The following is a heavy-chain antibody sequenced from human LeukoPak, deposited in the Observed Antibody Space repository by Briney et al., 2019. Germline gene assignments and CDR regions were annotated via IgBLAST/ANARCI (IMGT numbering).Heavy chain of an antibody. V-gene: IGHV4-59*12. Sequence: SETLSLTCTVSGGSISSYYWSWTRQPPGKGLEWIWSIYYSGSTYYSPSLKSRGTISVDTSRNQFSLKLSSVTAADTAAYYCARPHIRYCSGGACSNAGSDYWGQGTLVTVSS. D-gene: IGHD2-8*02. CDR2: IYYSGST. CDR1: GGSISSYY. CDR3: ARPHIRYCSGGACSNAGSDY. J-gene: IGHJ4*02.